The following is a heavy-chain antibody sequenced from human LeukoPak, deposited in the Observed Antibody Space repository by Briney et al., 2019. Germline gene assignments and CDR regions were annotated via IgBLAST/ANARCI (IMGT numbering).Heavy chain of an antibody. J-gene: IGHJ4*02. D-gene: IGHD1-26*01. CDR3: ATVSGSYYFDY. V-gene: IGHV1-18*04. CDR1: GYTFTSYG. Sequence: ASVKVSCKASGYTFTSYGITWVRQAPGQGLEWRGWISVYNGNTNYAQKLQGRVTMTTDTSTSTAYMELRSLRSDDTAVYYCATVSGSYYFDYWGQGTLVTVSS. CDR2: ISVYNGNT.